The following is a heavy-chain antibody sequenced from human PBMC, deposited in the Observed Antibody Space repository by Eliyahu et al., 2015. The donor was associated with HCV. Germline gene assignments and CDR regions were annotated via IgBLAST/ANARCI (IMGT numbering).Heavy chain of an antibody. Sequence: QVQLQESGPGLVKPSETLSLTCAVXGYSIGSGXYWGWVRQPPGKGLEWIGSFFRSRXPDYNPSLGSRVTISVDTSKNQFSLRLSSVTAADTAIYYCARQVPNSCGGVRCFEDYWGQGTLVTVSS. CDR1: GYSIGSGXY. CDR2: FFRSRXP. D-gene: IGHD2-15*01. J-gene: IGHJ4*02. CDR3: ARQVPNSCGGVRCFEDY. V-gene: IGHV4-38-2*01.